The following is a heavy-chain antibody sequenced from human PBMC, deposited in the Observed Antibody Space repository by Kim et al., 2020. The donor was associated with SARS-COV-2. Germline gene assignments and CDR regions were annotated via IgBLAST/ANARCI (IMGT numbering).Heavy chain of an antibody. V-gene: IGHV1-69*04. Sequence: SVKVSCKASGGTFSSYAISWVRQAPGQGLEWMGRIIPILGIANYAQKFQGRVTITADKSTSTAYMELSSLRSEDTAVYYCARGTPVLYSSGWTRDYYGMDVWGQGTTVTVSS. CDR1: GGTFSSYA. J-gene: IGHJ6*02. CDR2: IIPILGIA. CDR3: ARGTPVLYSSGWTRDYYGMDV. D-gene: IGHD6-19*01.